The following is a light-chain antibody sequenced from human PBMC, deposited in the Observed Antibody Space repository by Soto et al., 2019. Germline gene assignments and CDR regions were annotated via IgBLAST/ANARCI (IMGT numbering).Light chain of an antibody. CDR2: EVT. CDR1: SSDVGGYNY. V-gene: IGLV2-8*01. CDR3: ASYAGGNKV. Sequence: QSALTQPPSASGSPGQSVTISCTGTSSDVGGYNYVSWYQQHPGKVPKLMIYEVTKRPSGVPDRFSGSKSGNTASLTVSGLLPEDEADYYCASYAGGNKVFGTGTKVTVL. J-gene: IGLJ1*01.